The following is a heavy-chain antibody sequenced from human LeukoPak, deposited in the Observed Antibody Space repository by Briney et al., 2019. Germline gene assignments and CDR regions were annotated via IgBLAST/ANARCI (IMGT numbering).Heavy chain of an antibody. CDR3: ARDDVYYYDSSGPGAFDI. V-gene: IGHV4-59*01. J-gene: IGHJ3*02. Sequence: SETLSLTCTVSGGSISSYYWSWIRQPPGKGLEWIGYIYYSGSTNYNPSLKSRVTISVDTSKNQFSLKLSSVTAADTAVHYCARDDVYYYDSSGPGAFDIWGQGTMVTVSS. D-gene: IGHD3-22*01. CDR1: GGSISSYY. CDR2: IYYSGST.